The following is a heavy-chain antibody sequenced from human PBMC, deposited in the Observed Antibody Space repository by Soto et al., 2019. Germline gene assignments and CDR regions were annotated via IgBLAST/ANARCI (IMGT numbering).Heavy chain of an antibody. D-gene: IGHD2-21*02. Sequence: QVQLVESGGGLVKPGGSLRLSCAASGFTFSDYYMSWIRQAPGKGLEWVSYISSSGSTIYYADSVKGRFTISRDNAKNSLYLQMISRRAEDKAVFYCGGEGGGVTTRNTNYYYMDVWGKGTTVTVSS. CDR1: GFTFSDYY. J-gene: IGHJ6*03. V-gene: IGHV3-11*01. CDR2: ISSSGSTI. CDR3: GGEGGGVTTRNTNYYYMDV.